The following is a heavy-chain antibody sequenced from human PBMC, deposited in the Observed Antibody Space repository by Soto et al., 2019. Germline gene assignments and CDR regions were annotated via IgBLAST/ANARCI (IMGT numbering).Heavy chain of an antibody. V-gene: IGHV1-2*02. Sequence: ASVKASCKASRYTFAGYYIHWVRQAPGQGLEWMGWINPNSGGTNYAQKFQGRVTMTRDTSISTAYMELSRLRSNDTAVYYCARDPDIVLMDGASDFDYWGQGTLVTVSS. CDR2: INPNSGGT. CDR1: RYTFAGYY. D-gene: IGHD2-8*01. J-gene: IGHJ4*02. CDR3: ARDPDIVLMDGASDFDY.